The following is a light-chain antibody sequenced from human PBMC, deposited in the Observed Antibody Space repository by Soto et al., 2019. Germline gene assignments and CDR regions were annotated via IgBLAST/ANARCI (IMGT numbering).Light chain of an antibody. V-gene: IGLV2-8*01. CDR2: EAI. Sequence: QSALTQPPSASGSPGQSVTISCTGTSSDVGGYNYVSWYQQHPGKAPKLIIYEAIERPSGVPDRFSGSKSGNTASLTVSGLQTEDEADYYCSSYAGSKNFVVFGGGTKLTVL. J-gene: IGLJ2*01. CDR1: SSDVGGYNY. CDR3: SSYAGSKNFVV.